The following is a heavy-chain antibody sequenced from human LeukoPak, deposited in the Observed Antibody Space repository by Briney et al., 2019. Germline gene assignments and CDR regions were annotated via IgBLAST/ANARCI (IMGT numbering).Heavy chain of an antibody. V-gene: IGHV3-30*03. Sequence: GGSLRLSCAASGFTFSSYGMHWVRQAPGKGLEWVAVISYDGSNKYYADSVKGRFTISRDNSKNTLYLQMNSLRAEDTAVYYCARVVVPAAMQDYYYYYGMDVWGQGTTVTVSS. J-gene: IGHJ6*02. CDR3: ARVVVPAAMQDYYYYYGMDV. CDR1: GFTFSSYG. CDR2: ISYDGSNK. D-gene: IGHD2-2*01.